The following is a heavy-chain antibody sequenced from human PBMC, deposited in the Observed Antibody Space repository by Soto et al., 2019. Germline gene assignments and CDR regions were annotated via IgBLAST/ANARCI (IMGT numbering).Heavy chain of an antibody. CDR3: AKTLVGGGALDI. Sequence: EVQLVQSGAEVKKPGESLKISCKGSGYSFGNFWIAWVRQMPGKGLEWMGIVYPDDSDIRYSPSFQGQVTISADKSVSTPYLHLSTLRAADTAIYYWAKTLVGGGALDIWGQGTVVTVSS. V-gene: IGHV5-51*01. D-gene: IGHD1-26*01. CDR2: VYPDDSDI. J-gene: IGHJ3*02. CDR1: GYSFGNFW.